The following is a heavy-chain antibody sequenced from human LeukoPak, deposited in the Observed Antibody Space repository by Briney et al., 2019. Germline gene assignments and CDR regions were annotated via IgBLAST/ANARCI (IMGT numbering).Heavy chain of an antibody. V-gene: IGHV3-23*01. J-gene: IGHJ4*02. CDR1: GFIFGSFA. CDR2: ISGSGGST. Sequence: GGSLRFSCAASGFIFGSFAMPWVGQPPGKGLDGVSSISGSGGSTYHADSVKGRFTISRDNSKNTLYLQMNSLSADDTAVYYCAKDSRGSNVRAFDYWGQGILVTVSS. CDR3: AKDSRGSNVRAFDY. D-gene: IGHD2-8*01.